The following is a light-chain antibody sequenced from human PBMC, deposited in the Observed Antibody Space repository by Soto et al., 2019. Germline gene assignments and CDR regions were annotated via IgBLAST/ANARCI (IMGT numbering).Light chain of an antibody. Sequence: PGKRATLACRASQSVRSYVAWYQQKPGQAPWLLMYGASTRATGVPTRFSGRGSGTVFTLTIRALHSKEFTADVSALLQNRPPQLSFG. CDR3: ALLQNRPPQLS. J-gene: IGKJ4*02. V-gene: IGKV3-15*01. CDR2: GAS. CDR1: QSVRSY.